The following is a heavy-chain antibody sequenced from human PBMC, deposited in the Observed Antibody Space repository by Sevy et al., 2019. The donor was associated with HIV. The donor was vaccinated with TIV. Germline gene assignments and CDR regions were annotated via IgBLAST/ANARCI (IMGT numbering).Heavy chain of an antibody. Sequence: ASVKVSCKASGYTFTSYYMHWVRQAPGQGLEWMGIINPSGGSTSYAQKFQGRVTMTRDTSTSTVYMELSSLRSEDTAVYYCAGDTRYYYGSGSYIFNFYYYYGMDVWGQGTTVTVSS. CDR3: AGDTRYYYGSGSYIFNFYYYYGMDV. V-gene: IGHV1-46*01. J-gene: IGHJ6*02. CDR2: INPSGGST. CDR1: GYTFTSYY. D-gene: IGHD3-10*01.